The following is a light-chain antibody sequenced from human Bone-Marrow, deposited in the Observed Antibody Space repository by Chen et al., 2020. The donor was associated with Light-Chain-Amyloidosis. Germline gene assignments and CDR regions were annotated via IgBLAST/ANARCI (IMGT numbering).Light chain of an antibody. CDR3: SSYTITTTLV. J-gene: IGLJ1*01. Sequence: QSALTQPASVSGSPGQSITISCTGTSSDVGGDNHVSWYQQHPDKATKLMIYDVTNRPSWIPARFSGSKSANTASLTISGLKTKDEADYFCSSYTITTTLVFVSGTRVTVL. CDR1: SSDVGGDNH. V-gene: IGLV2-14*01. CDR2: DVT.